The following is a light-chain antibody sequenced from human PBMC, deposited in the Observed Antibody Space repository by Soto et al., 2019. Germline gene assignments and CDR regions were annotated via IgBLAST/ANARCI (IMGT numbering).Light chain of an antibody. CDR1: QTISSW. Sequence: DIQMTQSPSTLSGSVGDRVTITCRASQTISSWLAWYQQKPGKAPKLLIYAASSLQSGVPSRFSGSGSGTDFTLTISRLEPEDFAVYYCQQYGSSPPLTFGGGTKVDIK. CDR3: QQYGSSPPLT. V-gene: IGKV1-5*01. CDR2: AAS. J-gene: IGKJ4*01.